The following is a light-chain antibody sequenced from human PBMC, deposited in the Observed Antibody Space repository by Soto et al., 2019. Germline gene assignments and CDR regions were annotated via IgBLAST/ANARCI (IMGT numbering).Light chain of an antibody. CDR1: QAVNSW. CDR3: QQYYDYSYT. CDR2: RAA. J-gene: IGKJ2*01. V-gene: IGKV1-5*03. Sequence: IQMTQSPSTVSASVGDRVTITCRARQAVNSWLAWYQHKSGKAPKLLIYRAATLENGVPSRFSVSGSETEFTLTISGLQPDDSGTYYCQQYYDYSYTFGQGTKVEIK.